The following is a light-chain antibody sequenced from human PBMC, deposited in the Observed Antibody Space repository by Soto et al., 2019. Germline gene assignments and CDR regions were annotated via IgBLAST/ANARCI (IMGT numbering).Light chain of an antibody. Sequence: QSVLTQPASVSGSPGQSITISCTGTSSDVGKYDLVSWYQQHPGKAPKLIIYEVSKRPSGVSDRLSGSKSGNTASLTISGLQAEDEADYYCCSNAGPFTWVFGGGTKLTVL. V-gene: IGLV2-23*02. CDR1: SSDVGKYDL. CDR3: CSNAGPFTWV. CDR2: EVS. J-gene: IGLJ3*02.